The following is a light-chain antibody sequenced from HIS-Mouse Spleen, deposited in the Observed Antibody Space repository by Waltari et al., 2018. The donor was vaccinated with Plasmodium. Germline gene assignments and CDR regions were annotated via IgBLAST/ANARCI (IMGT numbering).Light chain of an antibody. J-gene: IGKJ4*01. CDR3: QQYYSYPLT. V-gene: IGKV1-8*01. Sequence: AIRMTQSPSSFSASTGDRVTITCRARQGISSYLAWYQQKPGKAPKLLIYAASTVQSGVPSRFSVSGSGTDFTLTISCLQSEDFATYYCQQYYSYPLTFGGGTKVEIK. CDR1: QGISSY. CDR2: AAS.